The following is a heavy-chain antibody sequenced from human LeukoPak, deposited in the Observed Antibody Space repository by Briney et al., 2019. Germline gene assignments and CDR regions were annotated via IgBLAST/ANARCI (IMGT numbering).Heavy chain of an antibody. V-gene: IGHV3-23*01. CDR1: GFTFSSYA. J-gene: IGHJ4*02. CDR2: ISGSGGST. Sequence: GGSLRLSCAASGFTFSSYAMSWVRQAPGKGLEWVSAISGSGGSTYYADSVKGQFTISRDNSKNTLYLQMNSLRAEDTAVYYCAKDQGIAAAGTDGPDYWGQGTLVTVSS. CDR3: AKDQGIAAAGTDGPDY. D-gene: IGHD6-13*01.